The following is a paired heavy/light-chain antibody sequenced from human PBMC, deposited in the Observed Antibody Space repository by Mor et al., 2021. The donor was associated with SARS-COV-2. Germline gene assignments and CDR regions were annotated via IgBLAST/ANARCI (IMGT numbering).Heavy chain of an antibody. CDR1: GGPIKNTNYY. V-gene: IGHV4-39*01. J-gene: IGHJ5*02. CDR2: IYHSGST. Sequence: QVQLQESGPGRVKPSETLSLTCSVSGGPIKNTNYYWGWIRQPPGQGLEWIGSIYHSGSTYYNPSLKSRVAMSVDTSKNQFSLNLTSVTAADTAVYYCARQFDPWGQGILVTVSS. CDR3: ARQFDP.
Light chain of an antibody. Sequence: IQMTQSPSTLAASVGDIVTITCRASQNIDYWLAWYQQKPGKAPNLLIYKASTLRSGVPSRFSGSGSGTEFTLTISSLQPDDFATYYCQQYYGHTPMYSFGQGTKLEI. V-gene: IGKV1-5*03. CDR3: QQYYGHTPMYS. CDR1: QNIDYW. CDR2: KAS. J-gene: IGKJ2*01.